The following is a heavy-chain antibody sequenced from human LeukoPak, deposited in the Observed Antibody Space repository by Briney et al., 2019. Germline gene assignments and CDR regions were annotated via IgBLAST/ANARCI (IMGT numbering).Heavy chain of an antibody. CDR1: GFTVSSNY. D-gene: IGHD3-22*01. CDR2: IYSGGST. V-gene: IGHV3-53*01. J-gene: IGHJ4*02. Sequence: PGGSLRLSCAASGFTVSSNYMSWVRQAPGKGLEWVSVIYSGGSTYYADSVKGRFTISRDNSKNTLYLQMNSQRAEDTAVYYCARGPDAYYYDSSGYAPFDYWGQGTLVTVSS. CDR3: ARGPDAYYYDSSGYAPFDY.